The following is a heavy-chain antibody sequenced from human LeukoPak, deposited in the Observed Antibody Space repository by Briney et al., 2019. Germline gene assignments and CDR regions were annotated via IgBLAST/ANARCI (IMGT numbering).Heavy chain of an antibody. V-gene: IGHV3-23*01. CDR1: GFTFSSYG. D-gene: IGHD1-1*01. Sequence: QSGGSLRLSCAASGFTFSSYGMSWVRQAPGKGLEWVSAISGSGGSTYYADSVKGRFTISRDNSKNTLYLQMNSLRAEDTAVYYCARGQDQLDDAFDIWGQGTMVTVSS. CDR3: ARGQDQLDDAFDI. CDR2: ISGSGGST. J-gene: IGHJ3*02.